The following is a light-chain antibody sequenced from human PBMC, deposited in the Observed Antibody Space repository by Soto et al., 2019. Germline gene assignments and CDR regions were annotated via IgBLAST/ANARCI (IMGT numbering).Light chain of an antibody. CDR2: DAS. Sequence: DIQMTQSPATLAASLGDRVTITCRASESISSWLAWYQQKPGKAPKLLIYDASTLQSGVPSRYRGSGSGTEFTLTISSLQPDDSETYYCQQYESYSWTFGQGTKVDI. V-gene: IGKV1-5*01. CDR3: QQYESYSWT. J-gene: IGKJ1*01. CDR1: ESISSW.